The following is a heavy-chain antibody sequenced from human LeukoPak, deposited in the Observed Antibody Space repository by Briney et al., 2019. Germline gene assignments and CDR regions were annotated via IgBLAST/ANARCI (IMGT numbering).Heavy chain of an antibody. J-gene: IGHJ3*02. CDR3: ARESIAAAGSSSAFDI. CDR2: ISYDGSNK. D-gene: IGHD6-13*01. Sequence: GGSLRLSCAASGFTFSSYAMHWDRQAPGKGLEWVAVISYDGSNKYYADSVKGRFTISRDNSKNTLYLQMNSLRAEDTAVYYCARESIAAAGSSSAFDIWGQGTMVTVSS. CDR1: GFTFSSYA. V-gene: IGHV3-30-3*01.